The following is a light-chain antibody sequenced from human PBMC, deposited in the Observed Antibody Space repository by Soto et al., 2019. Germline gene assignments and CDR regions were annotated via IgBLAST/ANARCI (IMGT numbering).Light chain of an antibody. CDR2: DVA. J-gene: IGLJ3*02. Sequence: QSVLTQPRSVSGSPGQSVTISCTGTSSDVGNYNYVSWYRQHPGKAPKLMIYDVAQWPSGVPDRFSGSKSGNTASLTISGLQAEDEADYYCCSYAGSYTWVFGGGTKLTVL. CDR1: SSDVGNYNY. V-gene: IGLV2-11*01. CDR3: CSYAGSYTWV.